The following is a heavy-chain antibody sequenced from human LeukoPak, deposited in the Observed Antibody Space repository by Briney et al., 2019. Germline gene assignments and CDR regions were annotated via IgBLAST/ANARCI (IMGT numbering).Heavy chain of an antibody. CDR1: GFTFSGYD. CDR2: IGITGDT. CDR3: ARGYVHAFDL. D-gene: IGHD3-16*01. J-gene: IGHJ3*01. Sequence: HPGGSLRLSCAASGFTFSGYDMHWVRQSTGKGLEWVSAIGITGDTYYPGSVKGRFTMSRENAKNSLYLQMNSLSAGDTAVYYCARGYVHAFDLWGQGTMVTVSS. V-gene: IGHV3-13*04.